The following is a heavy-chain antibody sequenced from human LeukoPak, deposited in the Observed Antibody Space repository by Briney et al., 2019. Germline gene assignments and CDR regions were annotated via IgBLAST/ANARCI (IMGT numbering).Heavy chain of an antibody. J-gene: IGHJ1*01. CDR3: ARPSGSYRAEYFQH. CDR2: IYYSGRT. CDR1: GGSFSGYY. D-gene: IGHD1-26*01. Sequence: SETLSLTCAVYGGSFSGYYWSWIRQPPGKGLEWIGTIYYSGRTYYNPSLKSRVTIFVDTAKNQVSLKLSSATAADTAVYYCARPSGSYRAEYFQHWGQGTLVAVSS. V-gene: IGHV4-34*01.